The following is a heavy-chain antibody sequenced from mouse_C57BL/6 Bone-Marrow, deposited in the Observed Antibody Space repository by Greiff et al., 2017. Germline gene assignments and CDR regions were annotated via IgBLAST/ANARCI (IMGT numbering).Heavy chain of an antibody. CDR1: GFNIKDDY. CDR3: TYDYGRNYYAIDY. D-gene: IGHD2-4*01. V-gene: IGHV14-4*01. CDR2: IDPENGDT. Sequence: VQLKQSGAELVRPGASVKLSCTASGFNIKDDYMHWVKQRPEQGLEWIGWIDPENGDTEYASKFQGKAPITADTSSSTASLQLSSLTSEDTAVYYYTYDYGRNYYAIDYWGQGTSVTVSS. J-gene: IGHJ4*01.